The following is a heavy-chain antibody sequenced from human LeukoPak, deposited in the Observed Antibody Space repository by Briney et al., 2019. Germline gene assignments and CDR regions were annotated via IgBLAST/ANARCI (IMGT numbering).Heavy chain of an antibody. Sequence: GGSLRLSCAASGFTFSSHEMNWVRQAPGKGLEWVSYISSSDTTKYYADSVKGRFTISRDNSKKTLYLQMNSLRAEDTAIYYCAKDMRTLDYFDYWGQGTLVTVSS. D-gene: IGHD1-1*01. CDR1: GFTFSSHE. V-gene: IGHV3-48*03. CDR2: ISSSDTTK. J-gene: IGHJ4*02. CDR3: AKDMRTLDYFDY.